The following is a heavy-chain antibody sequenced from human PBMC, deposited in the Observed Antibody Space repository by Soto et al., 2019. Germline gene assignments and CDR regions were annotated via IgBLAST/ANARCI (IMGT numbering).Heavy chain of an antibody. CDR1: GYSFTTYW. V-gene: IGHV5-51*01. Sequence: GESLKISCKGIGYSFTTYWIGWVRQMSGKNLEWMGIIYPGDSDTIYSPSFQGHITISADKSIITAYLQWSSLKGSDTAMYYCVRGSGDGGGGVDQWGQGTQVTVSS. CDR3: VRGSGDGGGGVDQ. CDR2: IYPGDSDT. J-gene: IGHJ5*02. D-gene: IGHD2-15*01.